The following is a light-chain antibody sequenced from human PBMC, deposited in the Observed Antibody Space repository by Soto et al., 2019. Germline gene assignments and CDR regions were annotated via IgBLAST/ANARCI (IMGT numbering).Light chain of an antibody. CDR2: GAF. Sequence: EILMTPSPVTLSVSPGERATLSCRASQSVSSNLAWYQQTPGQAPSLLIYGAFTRATGIPARFSGTGSGTEFTLTISSLQSEDFALYYCQQYNDWPLTFGQGAKVDIK. V-gene: IGKV3-15*01. CDR1: QSVSSN. J-gene: IGKJ1*01. CDR3: QQYNDWPLT.